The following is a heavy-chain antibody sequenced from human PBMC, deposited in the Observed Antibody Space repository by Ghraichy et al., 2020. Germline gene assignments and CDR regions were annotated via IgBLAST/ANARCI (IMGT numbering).Heavy chain of an antibody. CDR2: ISSDAKTK. Sequence: GGSLRLSCAVSGFTFSRYGMHWVRQAPGKGLEWVALISSDAKTKYYADSVKGRFSISRDNSKNTLLLQMNSLRAEDTAMYFCAKGEDGSPDSWGQGTLVIISS. J-gene: IGHJ4*02. CDR1: GFTFSRYG. V-gene: IGHV3-30*18. CDR3: AKGEDGSPDS. D-gene: IGHD1-26*01.